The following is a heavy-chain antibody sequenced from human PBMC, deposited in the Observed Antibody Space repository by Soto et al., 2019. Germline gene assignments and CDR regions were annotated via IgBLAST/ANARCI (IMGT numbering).Heavy chain of an antibody. D-gene: IGHD1-20*01. CDR1: GYTFTSYG. V-gene: IGHV1-18*01. Sequence: GASVKVSCKASGYTFTSYGISWVRQAPGQGLEWMGWISAYNGNTNYAQKLQGRVTMTTDTSTSTAYMELRSLRSDDTAVYYCAREVTGTVWYYYGMDVWGQGTTVTVS. J-gene: IGHJ6*02. CDR3: AREVTGTVWYYYGMDV. CDR2: ISAYNGNT.